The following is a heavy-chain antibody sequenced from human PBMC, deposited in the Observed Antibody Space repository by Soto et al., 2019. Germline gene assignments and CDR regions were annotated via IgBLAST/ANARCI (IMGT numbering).Heavy chain of an antibody. D-gene: IGHD6-19*01. CDR1: NGSISSSNYH. J-gene: IGHJ4*02. CDR3: ARLKHGESSGRGEFDY. CDR2: IYYSGTT. Sequence: QLQLQESGPGLVKPSETLSLTCTVSNGSISSSNYHWGWIRQAPGKGLECMGSIYYSGTTYYNTYLKNRVTISVETSKNQLSLKLSSVTAADTAVYYCARLKHGESSGRGEFDYWGQGTLVTVSS. V-gene: IGHV4-39*01.